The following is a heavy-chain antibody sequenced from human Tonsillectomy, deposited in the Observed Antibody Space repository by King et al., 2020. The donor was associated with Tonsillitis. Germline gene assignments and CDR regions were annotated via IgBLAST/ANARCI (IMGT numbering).Heavy chain of an antibody. J-gene: IGHJ4*02. CDR3: ARNGYFYHSSGFYYIDYFDS. V-gene: IGHV3-23*04. CDR1: GFTLSTSA. Sequence: VQLVESGGGLVQPGGSLRLSCAASGFTLSTSAMSWVRQAPGKGLEWGSAISGSGDSSYYADSVKGRLTISIDISKNTLYLQMNSLRADDTAVYYCARNGYFYHSSGFYYIDYFDSWGQGTLLTVSS. CDR2: ISGSGDSS. D-gene: IGHD3-22*01.